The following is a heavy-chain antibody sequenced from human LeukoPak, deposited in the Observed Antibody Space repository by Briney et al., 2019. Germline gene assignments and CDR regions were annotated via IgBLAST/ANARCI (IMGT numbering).Heavy chain of an antibody. V-gene: IGHV3-30*03. Sequence: PGGSLRLSCTASGYTFSDYGMHWVRQAPGKGLEWLSVISYSGVVKFYADSVKGRFTISRDNSKNTLYLQMNSLRTEDTAVYYCARALGSSWDSSLDSWGQGTLVPVSS. CDR1: GYTFSDYG. J-gene: IGHJ4*02. D-gene: IGHD6-13*01. CDR3: ARALGSSWDSSLDS. CDR2: ISYSGVVK.